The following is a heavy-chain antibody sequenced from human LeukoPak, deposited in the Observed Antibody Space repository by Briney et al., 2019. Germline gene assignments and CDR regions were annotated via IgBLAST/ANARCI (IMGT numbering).Heavy chain of an antibody. V-gene: IGHV3-21*01. CDR3: ARVSTGPV. CDR1: GFIFSNFN. D-gene: IGHD1-1*01. CDR2: ISSTGNYI. J-gene: IGHJ4*02. Sequence: GGSLRLSCVGSGFIFSNFNMNWVRQAPGKGLEWVSSISSTGNYIHYADSVKGRFTISRDNAQKSLYLQMNSPRVEDSAVYYCARVSTGPVWGQGTLVTVSS.